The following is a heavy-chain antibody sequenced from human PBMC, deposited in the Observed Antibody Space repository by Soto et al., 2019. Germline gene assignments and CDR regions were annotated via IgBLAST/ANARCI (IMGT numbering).Heavy chain of an antibody. V-gene: IGHV5-51*01. CDR3: ARPGQNRDRPLAI. CDR1: EYIFISHW. Sequence: PLLSNRVPWKVAEYIFISHWIRWVRLMPGKGLEWMGIIHPGDSDTRYSPSFQGQVTISVDRSINTAYLQSRSLEASDTAVYYCARPGQNRDRPLAIWGQGPPLTVPS. J-gene: IGHJ6*01. CDR2: IHPGDSDT.